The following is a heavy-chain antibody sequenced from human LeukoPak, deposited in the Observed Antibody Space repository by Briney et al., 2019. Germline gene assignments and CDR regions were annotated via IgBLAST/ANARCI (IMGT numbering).Heavy chain of an antibody. CDR3: AIRKSGNAIDY. CDR1: GFTFSAYS. Sequence: GGSLRLSCAASGFTFSAYSMNWVRQAPGKGLEWVSYISSSRSTIYYADSVKGRFTISRDNSKNTLYLLMNSLRAEDTAVYYCAIRKSGNAIDYWGQGTLVTVSS. J-gene: IGHJ4*02. D-gene: IGHD5-12*01. V-gene: IGHV3-48*01. CDR2: ISSSRSTI.